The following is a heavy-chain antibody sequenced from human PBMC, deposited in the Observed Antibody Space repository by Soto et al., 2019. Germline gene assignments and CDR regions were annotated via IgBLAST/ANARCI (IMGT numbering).Heavy chain of an antibody. CDR2: INSNSGGT. J-gene: IGHJ6*02. Sequence: QVQLVQSGAEVEKAGASVKVSCKATGYIFNGYFICWVRQAPGQGLEWMGCINSNSGGTSFAQNFQGRVTMTRDTSINTAYMELSWLRSDDTAVYYCARNGAEGDYLSPYYGMDVRGQGTTVTVSS. V-gene: IGHV1-2*02. CDR1: GYIFNGYF. D-gene: IGHD3-16*01. CDR3: ARNGAEGDYLSPYYGMDV.